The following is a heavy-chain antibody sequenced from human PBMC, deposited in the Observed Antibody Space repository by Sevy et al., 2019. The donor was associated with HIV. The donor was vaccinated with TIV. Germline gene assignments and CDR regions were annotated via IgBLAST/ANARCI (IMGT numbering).Heavy chain of an antibody. V-gene: IGHV3-23*01. CDR3: AKSDFWSGYPIDY. J-gene: IGHJ4*02. CDR1: GFTFSSYA. D-gene: IGHD3-3*01. CDR2: ISGSGGST. Sequence: GGSLRLSCAASGFTFSSYAMSWVRQAPGKGLEWVSAISGSGGSTYYADSVKGRFTISRDNTKNTLYLQMNRLRAEDTAVYYCAKSDFWSGYPIDYWGQGTLVTVSS.